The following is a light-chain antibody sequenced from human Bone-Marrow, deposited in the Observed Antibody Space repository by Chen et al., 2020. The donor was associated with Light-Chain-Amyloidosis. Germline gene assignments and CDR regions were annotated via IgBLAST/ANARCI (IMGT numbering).Light chain of an antibody. V-gene: IGLV3-21*02. J-gene: IGLJ3*02. CDR1: NIVSTS. Sequence: SYVLAQPSSVSVAPGQTATIACGGNNIVSTSVHWYQQTPGQAPLLVVYDDRDRPSVIPERLSGSNSGNTATLTISRVEAGDEADYYCQVWDRSSDRPVFGGGTKLTVL. CDR3: QVWDRSSDRPV. CDR2: DDR.